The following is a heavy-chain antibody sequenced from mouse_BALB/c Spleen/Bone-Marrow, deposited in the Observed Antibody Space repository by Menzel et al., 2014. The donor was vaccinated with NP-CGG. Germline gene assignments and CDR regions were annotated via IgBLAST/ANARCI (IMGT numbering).Heavy chain of an antibody. Sequence: QVQLKESGPGLVAPLQSLSITCTVSGFSLTNYGVHWVRQPPGKGLEWLGVIWTGGSTNYNSALMSRLSFSKDNSKSQVFLKMNSLQTDDRAMYYCARGYGNYGYAMDYWGQGTSVTVSS. CDR2: IWTGGST. CDR1: GFSLTNYG. CDR3: ARGYGNYGYAMDY. J-gene: IGHJ4*01. D-gene: IGHD2-1*01. V-gene: IGHV2-9*02.